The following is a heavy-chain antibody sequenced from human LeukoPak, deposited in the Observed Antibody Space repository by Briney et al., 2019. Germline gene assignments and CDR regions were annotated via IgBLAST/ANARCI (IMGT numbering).Heavy chain of an antibody. Sequence: ASVKVSCKASGYTFTSYYIHWVRQAPGQGLEWMGIINPSGGSTNYAQKFQGRVTMTRDTSTSTVYMELSSLRSEDSAVYYCARDPNGDYVGAFEILGQGTMVTVSS. V-gene: IGHV1-46*01. CDR2: INPSGGST. D-gene: IGHD4-17*01. J-gene: IGHJ3*02. CDR1: GYTFTSYY. CDR3: ARDPNGDYVGAFEI.